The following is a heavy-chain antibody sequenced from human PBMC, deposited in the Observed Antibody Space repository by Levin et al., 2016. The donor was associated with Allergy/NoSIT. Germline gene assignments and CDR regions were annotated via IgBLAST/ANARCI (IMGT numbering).Heavy chain of an antibody. V-gene: IGHV3-21*01. Sequence: WIRQPPGKGLEWVSSISSSSSYIYYADSVKGRFTISRDNAKNSLYLQMNSLRAEDTAVYYCASTPGAPYYYYGMDVWGQGTTVTVSS. CDR3: ASTPGAPYYYYGMDV. J-gene: IGHJ6*02. CDR2: ISSSSSYI.